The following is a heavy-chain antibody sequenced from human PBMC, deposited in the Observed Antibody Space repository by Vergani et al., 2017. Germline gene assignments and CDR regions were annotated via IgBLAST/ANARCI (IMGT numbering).Heavy chain of an antibody. Sequence: QMQLVQSGPEVKKPGTSLKVSCKASGFTFTNSAVQWVRQARGQRLEWIGWIVVGSGNTNYAQQFQERVTISRDMSTGTVYMELSSLRSEDSAVYYCAADQGGRAYCGGDCYSNWGQGTLVTVSS. D-gene: IGHD2-21*02. CDR2: IVVGSGNT. V-gene: IGHV1-58*01. CDR1: GFTFTNSA. J-gene: IGHJ4*02. CDR3: AADQGGRAYCGGDCYSN.